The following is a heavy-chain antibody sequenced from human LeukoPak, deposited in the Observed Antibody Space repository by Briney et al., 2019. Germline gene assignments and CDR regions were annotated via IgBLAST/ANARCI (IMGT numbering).Heavy chain of an antibody. CDR1: GGTFSSYA. Sequence: GVSVKVSCKASGGTFSSYAISWVRQAPGQGLEWMGRIIPILGIANYAQKFQGRVTITADKSTSTAYMELSSLRSEDTAVYYCARAPRRQWLVDARKYYFDYWGQGTLVTVSS. CDR2: IIPILGIA. J-gene: IGHJ4*02. D-gene: IGHD6-19*01. V-gene: IGHV1-69*04. CDR3: ARAPRRQWLVDARKYYFDY.